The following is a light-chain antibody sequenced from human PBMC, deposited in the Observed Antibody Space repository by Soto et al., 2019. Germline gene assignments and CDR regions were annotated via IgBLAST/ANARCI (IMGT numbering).Light chain of an antibody. CDR2: KAS. V-gene: IGKV1-5*03. CDR3: QQYNSYPWT. CDR1: QSISSW. Sequence: DIQMTQSPSTLSASVGDRVTITCRASQSISSWLAWYQQKPGKAPKLLIYKASTLESGVPSNFSGSGSGTEFTLTISSLQPEDFAIYYCQQYNSYPWTFGQGTKVDVK. J-gene: IGKJ1*01.